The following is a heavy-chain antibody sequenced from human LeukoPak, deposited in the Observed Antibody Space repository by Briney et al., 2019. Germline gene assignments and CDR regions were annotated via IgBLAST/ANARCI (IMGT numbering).Heavy chain of an antibody. Sequence: PSETLSLTCTVSDGSISSYYWSWIRQPPGKGLEWIGYIYYSGSTNYNPSLKSRVTISVDTSKNQFSLKLSSVTAADTAVYYCAREGLKYNFDYWGQGTLVTVSS. CDR2: IYYSGST. J-gene: IGHJ4*02. D-gene: IGHD2/OR15-2a*01. V-gene: IGHV4-59*01. CDR3: AREGLKYNFDY. CDR1: DGSISSYY.